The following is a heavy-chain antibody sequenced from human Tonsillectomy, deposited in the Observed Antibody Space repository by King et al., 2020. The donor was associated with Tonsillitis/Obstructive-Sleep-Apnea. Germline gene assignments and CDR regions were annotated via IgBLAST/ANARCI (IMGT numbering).Heavy chain of an antibody. CDR3: ARDLGLCSSTSCPYYFDY. CDR1: GITFSSYG. V-gene: IGHV3-33*01. Sequence: VQLVESGGGVVQPGRSLRLSCAASGITFSSYGMHWVRQAPGKGLEWVAVICYDGSNEYYADSVKGRFTISRDNSKNTLYLQMNSLRAEDTAVYYCARDLGLCSSTSCPYYFDYWGQGTLVTVSS. CDR2: ICYDGSNE. D-gene: IGHD2-2*01. J-gene: IGHJ4*02.